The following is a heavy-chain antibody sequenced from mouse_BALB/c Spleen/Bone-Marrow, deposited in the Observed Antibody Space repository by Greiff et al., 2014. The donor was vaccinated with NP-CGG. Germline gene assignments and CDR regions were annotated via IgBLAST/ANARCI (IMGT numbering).Heavy chain of an antibody. D-gene: IGHD2-3*01. CDR3: ARGAAYGYYLGLAY. CDR1: GYTFTDYN. CDR2: IYPYNGGT. V-gene: IGHV1S29*02. J-gene: IGHJ3*01. Sequence: VQLQQSGPELVKPGASVKISCKASGYTFTDYNMHWVKQSHGKSLEWIGYIYPYNGGTVYKQKFKSKATLTVDNSSSTANMELRSLTSEGSAVYYCARGAAYGYYLGLAYWGQGTLVTVSA.